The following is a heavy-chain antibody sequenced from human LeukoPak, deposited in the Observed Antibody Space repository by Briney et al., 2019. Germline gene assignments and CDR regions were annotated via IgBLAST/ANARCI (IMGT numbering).Heavy chain of an antibody. CDR1: GGSISSCDYY. J-gene: IGHJ4*02. V-gene: IGHV4-31*03. D-gene: IGHD6-13*01. CDR2: IYYSGST. CDR3: ARHANIGYSSSWLDY. Sequence: PSQTLSLTCTVSGGSISSCDYYWSWIRQHPGKGLEWIGDIYYSGSTYYNPSIKSRVTISVDTSKNQFSLQLSSVTAADTAVYYCARHANIGYSSSWLDYWGQGTLVTVSS.